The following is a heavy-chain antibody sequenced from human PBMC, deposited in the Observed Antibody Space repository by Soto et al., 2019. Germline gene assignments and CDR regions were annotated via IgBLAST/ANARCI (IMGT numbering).Heavy chain of an antibody. CDR2: IYARGST. Sequence: GGSLRLSCAASGFIVSDKYMTWVRQAPGKGLEWVSTIYARGSTYYADSVKGRFTISRDSFDNTLFLHMNNLRAEDTAIYYCARERDSTGYILRYWGQGTLVTVS. J-gene: IGHJ4*02. CDR3: ARERDSTGYILRY. D-gene: IGHD3-22*01. CDR1: GFIVSDKY. V-gene: IGHV3-53*01.